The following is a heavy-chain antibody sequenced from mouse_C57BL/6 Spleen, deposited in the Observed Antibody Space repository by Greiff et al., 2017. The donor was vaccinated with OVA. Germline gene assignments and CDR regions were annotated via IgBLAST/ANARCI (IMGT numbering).Heavy chain of an antibody. D-gene: IGHD3-3*01. CDR1: GFTFSDYG. V-gene: IGHV5-17*01. CDR3: ARQEGGLDY. CDR2: ISSGSSTI. J-gene: IGHJ2*01. Sequence: EVMLVESGGGLVKPGGSLKLSCAASGFTFSDYGMHWVRQAPEKGLEWVAYISSGSSTIYYAATVQGRFTISRDNAKNTLFLQMTSLRSEDTAMYYCARQEGGLDYWGQGTTLTVSS.